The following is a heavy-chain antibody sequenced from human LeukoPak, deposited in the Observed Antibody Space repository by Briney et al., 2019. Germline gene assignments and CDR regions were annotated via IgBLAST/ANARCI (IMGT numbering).Heavy chain of an antibody. D-gene: IGHD1-14*01. V-gene: IGHV3-23*01. CDR3: AKPARTDYTDY. CDR1: GFTFSTFA. CDR2: IFPSGGEI. J-gene: IGHJ4*02. Sequence: GGSLRLSCAASGFTFSTFAMVWVRQPPGKGLEWVSSIFPSGGEIHYADSVRGRFTISRDNSKSTLSLQMNSLRAEDTAVYYCAKPARTDYTDYWGQGTLVTVSS.